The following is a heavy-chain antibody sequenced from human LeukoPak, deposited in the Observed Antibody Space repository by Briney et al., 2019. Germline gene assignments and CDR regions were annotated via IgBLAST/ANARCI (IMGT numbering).Heavy chain of an antibody. Sequence: PGGSLRLSCEASGFPFATYGMTWVRQARGKGLEWVSGITSSSTWTYYADSVRGRFTISRDNSKITLHLQLDNLTADDTAIYYCARELVALGTGYFDLWGRGALVTVSS. CDR3: ARELVALGTGYFDL. J-gene: IGHJ2*01. D-gene: IGHD7-27*01. CDR2: ITSSSTWT. V-gene: IGHV3-23*01. CDR1: GFPFATYG.